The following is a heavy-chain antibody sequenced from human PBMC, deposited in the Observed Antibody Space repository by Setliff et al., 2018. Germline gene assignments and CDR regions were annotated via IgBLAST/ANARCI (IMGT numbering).Heavy chain of an antibody. J-gene: IGHJ4*02. Sequence: PSETLSLTCTVSGGSISSGDYYWSWIRQPPGKGLEWIGYIYYSGSTYYNPSLKSRVTISVDTSKNQFSLKLSSVTAADTAVYCCASAEYTDYYFDYWGQGTLVTVSS. V-gene: IGHV4-30-4*08. CDR3: ASAEYTDYYFDY. CDR2: IYYSGST. D-gene: IGHD1-1*01. CDR1: GGSISSGDYY.